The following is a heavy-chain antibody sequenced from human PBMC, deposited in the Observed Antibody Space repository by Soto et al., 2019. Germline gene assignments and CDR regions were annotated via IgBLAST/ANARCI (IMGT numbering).Heavy chain of an antibody. CDR2: IYYST. D-gene: IGHD6-19*01. V-gene: IGHV4-59*01. CDR3: ARTSPVAGGFDY. CDR1: GGSISGYY. J-gene: IGHJ4*02. Sequence: QVQLQESGPGLVKPSETLSLTCTVSGGSISGYYWSWIRQPPGKGLEWIGYIYYSTNYNPSLKSRFTISVDTSKNQLSLKLTSVTAADTAVYYCARTSPVAGGFDYWGQGTLVTVSS.